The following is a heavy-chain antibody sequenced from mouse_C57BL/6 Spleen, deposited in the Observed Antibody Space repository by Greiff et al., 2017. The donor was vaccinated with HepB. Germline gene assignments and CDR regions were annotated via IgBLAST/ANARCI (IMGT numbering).Heavy chain of an antibody. V-gene: IGHV1-26*01. CDR2: INPNNGGT. J-gene: IGHJ1*03. CDR1: GYTFTDYY. D-gene: IGHD3-1*01. CDR3: ARSPQLKYFDV. Sequence: EVQLQQSGPELVKPGASVKISCKASGYTFTDYYMNWVKQSHGKSLEWIGDINPNNGGTSYNQKFKGKATLTVDKSSSTAYMELRSLTSEDSAVYYCARSPQLKYFDVWGTGTTVTVSS.